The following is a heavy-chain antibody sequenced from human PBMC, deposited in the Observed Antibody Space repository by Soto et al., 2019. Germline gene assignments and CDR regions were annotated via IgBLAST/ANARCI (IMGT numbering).Heavy chain of an antibody. CDR2: ISSSSSYI. CDR3: AREVRGEGSFWSDAFDI. Sequence: GGSLRLSCAASGFTFSSYSMNWVRQAPGKGLEWVSSISSSSSYIYYADSVKGRFTISRDNAKNSLYLQMNSLRAEDTAVYYCAREVRGEGSFWSDAFDIWGQGTMVTVSS. V-gene: IGHV3-21*01. CDR1: GFTFSSYS. D-gene: IGHD3-3*01. J-gene: IGHJ3*02.